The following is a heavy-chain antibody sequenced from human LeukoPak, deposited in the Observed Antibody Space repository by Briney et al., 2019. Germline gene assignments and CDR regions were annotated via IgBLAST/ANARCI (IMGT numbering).Heavy chain of an antibody. CDR2: INPSGGST. V-gene: IGHV1-46*01. D-gene: IGHD6-19*01. CDR3: ARVRFSSGWYIAFDM. J-gene: IGHJ3*02. CDR1: GYTLTSYY. Sequence: ASVKVSCKASGYTLTSYYVHWVRQAPGQGLEWMGIINPSGGSTTYAQKFQGRVTMTRDTSTSTVYMELSSLRSEDTAVYYCARVRFSSGWYIAFDMWGQGTMVTVSS.